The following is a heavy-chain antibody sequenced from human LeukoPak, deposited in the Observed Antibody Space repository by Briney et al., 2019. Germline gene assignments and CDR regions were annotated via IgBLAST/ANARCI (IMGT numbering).Heavy chain of an antibody. Sequence: SETLSLTCAVSGGSISRSNWWSWIRQPPGKGLEWIGEINHSGSTNYNPSLKSRVTISVDTSKNQFSLKLSSVTAADTAVYYCARGLSSSSWYGVDYWGQGTLVTVSS. CDR2: INHSGST. CDR3: ARGLSSSSWYGVDY. V-gene: IGHV4-4*02. J-gene: IGHJ4*02. D-gene: IGHD6-13*01. CDR1: GGSISRSNW.